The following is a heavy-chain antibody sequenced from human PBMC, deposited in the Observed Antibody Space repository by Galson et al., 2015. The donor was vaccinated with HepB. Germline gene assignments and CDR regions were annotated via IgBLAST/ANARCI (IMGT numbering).Heavy chain of an antibody. D-gene: IGHD2-15*01. J-gene: IGHJ4*02. V-gene: IGHV1-18*04. CDR2: ISTNSGKT. Sequence: SVKVSCKASGYTFTSNGLSWVRQAPGKGHEWMGWISTNSGKTNYAQKFQGRVTLTTDTSTTTAYMELRSLRSDDTAVYYCARDRLHSLDYWGQGTLVAVSS. CDR1: GYTFTSNG. CDR3: ARDRLHSLDY.